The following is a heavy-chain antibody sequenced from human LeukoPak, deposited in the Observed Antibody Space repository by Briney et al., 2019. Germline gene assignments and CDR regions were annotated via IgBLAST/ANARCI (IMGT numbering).Heavy chain of an antibody. V-gene: IGHV4-61*09. D-gene: IGHD4-11*01. J-gene: IGHJ4*02. CDR2: IHTSGNT. CDR1: GGSISSGSYC. CDR3: ARERLHDYSRTLDY. Sequence: SETLSLTCTVSGGSISSGSYCWSWIRQPAGKGLEWIGHIHTSGNTNYNPSLKSRVTMSVDTSKNQFSLNLNSVTATDTAVYYCARERLHDYSRTLDYWGQGTLVTVSS.